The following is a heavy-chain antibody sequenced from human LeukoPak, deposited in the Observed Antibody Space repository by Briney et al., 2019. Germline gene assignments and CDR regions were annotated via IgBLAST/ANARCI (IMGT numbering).Heavy chain of an antibody. Sequence: GGSLRLSCAASGFTVSNNYMTWVRQAPGKGLEWVSLISTGGSPYYTDSVKGRFTISRDNSKNTLFLQMNSLRAEGTAVYYCVRGFRGYSFDYWGQGTLVTVSS. V-gene: IGHV3-53*01. CDR1: GFTVSNNY. CDR2: ISTGGSP. CDR3: VRGFRGYSFDY. J-gene: IGHJ4*02.